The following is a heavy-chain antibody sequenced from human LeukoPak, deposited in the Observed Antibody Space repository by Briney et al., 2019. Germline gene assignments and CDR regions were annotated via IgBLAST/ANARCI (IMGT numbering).Heavy chain of an antibody. V-gene: IGHV3-30*01. CDR3: AREGIEYSSSWGAFDI. CDR2: ILYDGSHQ. Sequence: PGRSPRLSCAASGFTLSRYAMHWVRQAPGKGLEWVALILYDGSHQEYADSVKGRFTISRDNSKNTLYLQMNSLRTEDTALYYCAREGIEYSSSWGAFDIWGQGTMVTVSS. D-gene: IGHD6-6*01. J-gene: IGHJ3*02. CDR1: GFTLSRYA.